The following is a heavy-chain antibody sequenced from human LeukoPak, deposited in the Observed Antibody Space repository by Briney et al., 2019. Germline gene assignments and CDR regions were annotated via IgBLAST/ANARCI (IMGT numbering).Heavy chain of an antibody. D-gene: IGHD7-27*01. J-gene: IGHJ3*02. V-gene: IGHV3-53*01. CDR3: ATLWGGLGDI. CDR2: IYTDGRT. Sequence: PGGSLRLSCAASGFTVSSHYMSWFRQAPGKWLEWVSAIYTDGRTFYADAAKGRFTISRDNAKNTLYLQMNSLRAEDTAVYYCATLWGGLGDIWGQGTVVTVSS. CDR1: GFTVSSHY.